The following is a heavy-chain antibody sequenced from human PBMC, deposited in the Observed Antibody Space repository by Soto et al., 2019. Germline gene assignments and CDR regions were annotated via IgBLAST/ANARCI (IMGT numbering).Heavy chain of an antibody. J-gene: IGHJ5*02. D-gene: IGHD3-10*01. CDR3: ARSLPLLLITMVRGESFPFDP. V-gene: IGHV1-69*02. CDR1: GGTFSSYT. CDR2: IIPILGIA. Sequence: SVKVSCKASGGTFSSYTISWVRQAPGQGLEWMGRIIPILGIANYAQKFQGRATITADKSTSTAYMELSSLRSEDTAVYYCARSLPLLLITMVRGESFPFDPWGQGTLVTVSS.